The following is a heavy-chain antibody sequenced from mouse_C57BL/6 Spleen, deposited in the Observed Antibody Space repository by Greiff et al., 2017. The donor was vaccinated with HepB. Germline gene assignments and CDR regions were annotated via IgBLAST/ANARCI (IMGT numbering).Heavy chain of an antibody. J-gene: IGHJ4*01. Sequence: QVQLQQPGAELVKPGASVKLSCKASGYTFTSYWMHWVKQRPGRGLEWIGMIHPNSGSTNYNEKFKSKATLTVDKSSSTAYMQLSSLTSEDSAVYYIGRSKSIDAMDYWGEGTTVTVAS. CDR1: GYTFTSYW. D-gene: IGHD2-10*02. CDR3: GRSKSIDAMDY. V-gene: IGHV1-64*01. CDR2: IHPNSGST.